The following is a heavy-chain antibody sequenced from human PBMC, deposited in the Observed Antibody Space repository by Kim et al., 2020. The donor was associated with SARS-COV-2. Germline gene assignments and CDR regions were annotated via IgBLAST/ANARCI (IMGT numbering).Heavy chain of an antibody. CDR1: GGSITNYF. Sequence: SETLSLTCTVSGGSITNYFWSWIRQPPGKGLEWIGHIYYSGSTNYNPSLKSRVTISVDTSKNQFSLKLRSVTAADTAVYYCARAPWVLPDYWGQGTLVT. J-gene: IGHJ4*02. CDR2: IYYSGST. V-gene: IGHV4-59*13. CDR3: ARAPWVLPDY. D-gene: IGHD3-16*01.